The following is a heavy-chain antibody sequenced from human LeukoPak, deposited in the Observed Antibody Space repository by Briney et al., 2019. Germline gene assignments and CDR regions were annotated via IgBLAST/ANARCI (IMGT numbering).Heavy chain of an antibody. CDR1: GGSISSSNW. J-gene: IGHJ5*02. V-gene: IGHV4-4*02. CDR2: NYHSGST. Sequence: SETLSLTCAVSGGSISSSNWWSWVRQPPGKGLEWIGENYHSGSTNYNPSLKSRVTISVDTSKNQFSLKLSSVTAADTAVYYCATRRPYDFWSGYRFDPWGQGTLVTVSS. D-gene: IGHD3-3*01. CDR3: ATRRPYDFWSGYRFDP.